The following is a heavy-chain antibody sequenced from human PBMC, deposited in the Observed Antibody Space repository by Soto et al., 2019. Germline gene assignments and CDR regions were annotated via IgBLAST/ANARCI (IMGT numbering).Heavy chain of an antibody. Sequence: PSETLSLTCAVYGGSFSGYYWSWLRQPPGQALEWSGEINHSGSTTYNPSLTSRVTISVDTSKNQFSLRLSSVTAADTAVYYCAREEVPQWFSKGYYGLDVWGQGTTVTVSS. J-gene: IGHJ6*02. CDR3: AREEVPQWFSKGYYGLDV. D-gene: IGHD2-8*01. CDR2: INHSGST. V-gene: IGHV4-34*01. CDR1: GGSFSGYY.